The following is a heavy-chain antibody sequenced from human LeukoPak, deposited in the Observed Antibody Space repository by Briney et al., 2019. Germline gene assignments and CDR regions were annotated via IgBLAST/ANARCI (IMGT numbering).Heavy chain of an antibody. CDR3: ARGNYYNSSDFDY. Sequence: PSETLSLTCAVYGGSFSGYYWSWIRQPPGKGLEWIGEINHSGSTNYNPSLKSRVTISVDTSKNQFSLKLSSVTAADTAVYYCARGNYYNSSDFDYWGQGTLVTVSS. J-gene: IGHJ4*02. CDR1: GGSFSGYY. CDR2: INHSGST. V-gene: IGHV4-34*09. D-gene: IGHD3-22*01.